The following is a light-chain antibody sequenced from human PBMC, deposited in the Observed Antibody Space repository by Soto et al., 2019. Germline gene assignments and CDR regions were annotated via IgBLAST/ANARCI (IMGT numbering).Light chain of an antibody. J-gene: IGKJ3*01. V-gene: IGKV1-33*01. Sequence: DIPMTQSPSSLSASVGDRVTITCQASQDIRKYLSWYQQKPGKAPKLLIYGASYLETGVPSRFSGSGYGTAFTFTISSLQPEDIATYYCQHYDHLPPFTFGPGTKVAIK. CDR1: QDIRKY. CDR2: GAS. CDR3: QHYDHLPPFT.